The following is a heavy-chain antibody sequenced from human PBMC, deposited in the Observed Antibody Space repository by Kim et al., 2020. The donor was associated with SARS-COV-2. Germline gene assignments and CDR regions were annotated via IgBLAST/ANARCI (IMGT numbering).Heavy chain of an antibody. CDR1: GGSISSYY. V-gene: IGHV4-59*01. J-gene: IGHJ4*02. CDR3: ARSSPNWNSPYYFDY. Sequence: SETLSLTCTVSGGSISSYYWSWIRQPPGKGLEWIGYIYYSGSTNYNPSLKSRVTISVDTSKNQFSLKLSSVTAADTAVYYCARSSPNWNSPYYFDYWGQGTLVTVSS. D-gene: IGHD1-7*01. CDR2: IYYSGST.